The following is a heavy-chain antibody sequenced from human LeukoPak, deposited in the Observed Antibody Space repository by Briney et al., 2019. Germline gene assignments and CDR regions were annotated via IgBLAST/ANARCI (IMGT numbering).Heavy chain of an antibody. V-gene: IGHV3-30*03. CDR2: IAADGGVK. J-gene: IGHJ4*02. CDR3: TMVRGVIEVWYDY. CDR1: GFSFHDHG. D-gene: IGHD3-10*01. Sequence: GGSLRLSCAASGFSFHDHGMDWVRQAPGKGLEWVAVIAADGGVKQYADSVKGRFSLSRDNSKNTLYLQMNSLRAEDTAVYYCTMVRGVIEVWYDYWGQGTLVTVSS.